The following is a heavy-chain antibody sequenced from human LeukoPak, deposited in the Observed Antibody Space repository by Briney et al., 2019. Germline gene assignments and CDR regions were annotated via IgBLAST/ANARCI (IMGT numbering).Heavy chain of an antibody. CDR1: GGSISSGGYY. Sequence: SETLSLTCTVSGGSISSGGYYWSWIRQHPGKGLEWIGYIYYSGSTYYNPSLKSRVTISVDTSKNQFSLKLSSVTAADAAVYYCARAARLVEFDYWGQGTLVTVSS. J-gene: IGHJ4*02. CDR2: IYYSGST. V-gene: IGHV4-31*03. CDR3: ARAARLVEFDY. D-gene: IGHD3-9*01.